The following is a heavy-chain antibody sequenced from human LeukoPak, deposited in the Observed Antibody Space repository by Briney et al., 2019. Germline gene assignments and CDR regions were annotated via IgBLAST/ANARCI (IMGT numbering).Heavy chain of an antibody. CDR3: ARVPGYYDSSGFNPPDY. D-gene: IGHD3-22*01. V-gene: IGHV3-30*03. Sequence: GRSLRLSCAASGFTFSSYGMHWVRQAPGKGLEWVAVISYDGSNKYYADSVKGRFTISRDNSKNTLYLQMNSLRAEDTAVYYCARVPGYYDSSGFNPPDYWGQGTLVTVSS. CDR2: ISYDGSNK. J-gene: IGHJ4*02. CDR1: GFTFSSYG.